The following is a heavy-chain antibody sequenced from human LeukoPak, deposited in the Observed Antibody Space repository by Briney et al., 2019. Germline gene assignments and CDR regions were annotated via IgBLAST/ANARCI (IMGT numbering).Heavy chain of an antibody. CDR1: AFTVSAYF. V-gene: IGHV3-53*01. CDR2: IYNGGST. D-gene: IGHD3-16*01. J-gene: IGHJ6*02. CDR3: ARDLSVTFGVSDGEDV. Sequence: RGSIRLSCAASAFTVSAYFMNWVRQAPGKGLEWVSVIYNGGSTYYADSVKGRFTISTDNSKNTLYLQMDSLRAEDTAVYYCARDLSVTFGVSDGEDVWGQGTTVTVSS.